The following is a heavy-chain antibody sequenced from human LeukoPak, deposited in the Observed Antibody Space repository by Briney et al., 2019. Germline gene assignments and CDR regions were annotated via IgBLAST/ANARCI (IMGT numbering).Heavy chain of an antibody. CDR2: IGSDGGSP. V-gene: IGHV3-64*02. D-gene: IGHD6-13*01. CDR3: RFVVATGDRDY. CDR1: GSASNKYA. J-gene: IGHJ4*02. Sequence: GGSLRLSCAASGSASNKYAMQWVRQSPGKRLEYVSAIGSDGGSPYYADSVKGGFTVSRDSSKNTLYLQMGSLRAEDMAVYYCRFVVATGDRDYWGRGTLVTVSS.